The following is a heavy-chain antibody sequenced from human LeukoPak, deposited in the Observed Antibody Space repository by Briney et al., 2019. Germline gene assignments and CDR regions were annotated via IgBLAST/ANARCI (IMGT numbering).Heavy chain of an antibody. Sequence: SETLSLTCAVYGGSFSGYYLSWIRQPPGKGLEWIGEINHSGSTNYNPSLKSRVTISVDTSKNQFSLKLSSVTAADTAVYYCASSYYYGSGSYYGLVYFDYWGQGTLVTVSS. CDR3: ASSYYYGSGSYYGLVYFDY. V-gene: IGHV4-34*01. CDR1: GGSFSGYY. J-gene: IGHJ4*02. D-gene: IGHD3-10*01. CDR2: INHSGST.